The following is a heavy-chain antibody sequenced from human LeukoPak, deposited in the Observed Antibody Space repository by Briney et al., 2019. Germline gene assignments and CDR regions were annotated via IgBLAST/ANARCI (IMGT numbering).Heavy chain of an antibody. D-gene: IGHD4-17*01. V-gene: IGHV3-11*01. CDR2: ISFSGSPT. J-gene: IGHJ4*02. CDR1: GFTFSDYY. CDR3: TTDRVETVTRRIDY. Sequence: GGSLRLSCAASGFTFSDYYMSWIRQAPGKGLEWVSYISFSGSPTQYADSVKGRFTISRDNAKNSLYLQMNSLKTEDTAVYYCTTDRVETVTRRIDYWGQGTLVTVSS.